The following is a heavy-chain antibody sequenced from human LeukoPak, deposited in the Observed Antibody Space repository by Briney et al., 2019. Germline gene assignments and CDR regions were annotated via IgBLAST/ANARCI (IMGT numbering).Heavy chain of an antibody. CDR3: ARDKPTYNWNDAEPIPYYYDSSGYPRFDY. V-gene: IGHV1-18*01. CDR2: ISAYNGNT. CDR1: GYTFTSYG. J-gene: IGHJ4*02. Sequence: ASVKVSCKASGYTFTSYGISWVRQAPGQGLEWMGWISAYNGNTNYAQKLQGRVTMTTDTSTSTAYMELRSLRSDGTAVYYCARDKPTYNWNDAEPIPYYYDSSGYPRFDYWGQGTLVTVSS. D-gene: IGHD3-22*01.